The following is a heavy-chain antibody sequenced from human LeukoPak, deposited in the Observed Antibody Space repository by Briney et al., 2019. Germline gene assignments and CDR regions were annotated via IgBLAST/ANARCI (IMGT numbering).Heavy chain of an antibody. CDR3: ARVNGELPDY. V-gene: IGHV3-74*01. CDR2: INTDGSNT. D-gene: IGHD1-26*01. CDR1: GFTFSNYW. Sequence: GGSLRLSCAASGFTFSNYWMHWVRHAPGKGLVWVSRINTDGSNTIYADSVKGRFTISRDNAKNTLYLQMNSLRAEDTAVYYCARVNGELPDYWGQGTLVTVSS. J-gene: IGHJ4*02.